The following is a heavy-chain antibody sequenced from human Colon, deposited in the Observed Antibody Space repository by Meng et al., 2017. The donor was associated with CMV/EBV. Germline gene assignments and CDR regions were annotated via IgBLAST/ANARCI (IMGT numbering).Heavy chain of an antibody. Sequence: GESLKISCAGSGFIFGDYYMSWIRQAPGKGLEWVSQISNSGSAIYYADSVRGRFTMSRDNSKNTLYLRMIDLRAEDTAMYYCAKDRAYCGSFSCSPNYFDGWGQGNLVTVSS. CDR3: AKDRAYCGSFSCSPNYFDG. J-gene: IGHJ4*02. CDR1: GFIFGDYY. CDR2: ISNSGSAI. D-gene: IGHD2-21*01. V-gene: IGHV3-11*01.